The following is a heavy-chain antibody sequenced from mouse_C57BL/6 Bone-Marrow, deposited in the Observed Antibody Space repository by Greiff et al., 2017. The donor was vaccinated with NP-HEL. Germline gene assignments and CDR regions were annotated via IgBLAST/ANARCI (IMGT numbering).Heavy chain of an antibody. J-gene: IGHJ2*01. V-gene: IGHV5-17*01. Sequence: EVQLVESGGGLVKPGGSLKLSCAASGFTFSDYGMHWVRQAPEKGLEWVAYISSGSSTIYYADTVKGRFTISRDNAKNTLFLQMTSLRSEDTAMYYCASRFYCLFDYWGQGTTLTVSS. CDR3: ASRFYCLFDY. D-gene: IGHD2-1*01. CDR2: ISSGSSTI. CDR1: GFTFSDYG.